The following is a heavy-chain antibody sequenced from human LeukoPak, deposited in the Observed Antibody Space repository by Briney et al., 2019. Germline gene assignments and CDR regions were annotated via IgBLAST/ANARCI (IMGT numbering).Heavy chain of an antibody. CDR2: IYTSGST. V-gene: IGHV4-4*07. J-gene: IGHJ4*02. Sequence: SETLSLTCAVSGYSISSGYYWSWIRQPAGKGLEWIGRIYTSGSTNYNPSLKSRVTMSVDTSKNQFSLKLSSVTAADTAVYYCARAAGYSSGWYDYWGQGTLVTVSS. CDR1: GYSISSGYY. D-gene: IGHD6-19*01. CDR3: ARAAGYSSGWYDY.